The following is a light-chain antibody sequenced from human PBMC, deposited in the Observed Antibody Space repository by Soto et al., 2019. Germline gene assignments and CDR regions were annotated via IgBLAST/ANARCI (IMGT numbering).Light chain of an antibody. CDR3: QQYNNWPRNT. CDR1: QSVSSS. J-gene: IGKJ2*01. CDR2: GAS. V-gene: IGKV3D-15*01. Sequence: EVVMTQSPATLSVSPGERATLSCRASQSVSSSLAWYQQKPGQAPRLLSYGASIRTTGIPARFSGGGSGTEFTLTISSLQSEEFAVYYCQQYNNWPRNTFGRGTKLEIK.